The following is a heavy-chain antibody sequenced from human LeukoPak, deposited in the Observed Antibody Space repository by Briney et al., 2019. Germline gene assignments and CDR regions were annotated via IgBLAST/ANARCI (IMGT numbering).Heavy chain of an antibody. CDR3: AKAVGPTDY. CDR1: GFTFSTYA. V-gene: IGHV3-23*01. Sequence: GGSLRLSCAASGFTFSTYAMSGVRQAPGKGLEWISAISGSGGSTYYADSLKGRFTISRDNSKNTLYLQMNSLSAEDTAVYYCAKAVGPTDYWGQGTLVTVSS. CDR2: ISGSGGST. J-gene: IGHJ4*02. D-gene: IGHD1-26*01.